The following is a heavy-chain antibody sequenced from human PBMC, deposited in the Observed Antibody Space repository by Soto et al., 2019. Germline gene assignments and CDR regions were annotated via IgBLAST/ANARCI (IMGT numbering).Heavy chain of an antibody. CDR2: IGTAGDT. D-gene: IGHD1-26*01. J-gene: IGHJ6*02. CDR1: GFTFSSYD. CDR3: ARGGGSGYDYYYYGMDV. Sequence: PGGSLRLSCAASGFTFSSYDMHWVRQATGKGLEWVSAIGTAGDTYYPGSVKGRFTISRENAKNSLYLQMNSLRAEDTAVYYCARGGGSGYDYYYYGMDVWGQGTTVTVSS. V-gene: IGHV3-13*01.